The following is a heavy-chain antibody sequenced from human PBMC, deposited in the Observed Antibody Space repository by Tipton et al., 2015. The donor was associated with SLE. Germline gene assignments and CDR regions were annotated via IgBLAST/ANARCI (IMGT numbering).Heavy chain of an antibody. CDR2: IYPGDSDT. Sequence: QLVQSGAEVKKPGESLKISCKGSGYSFTSYWIGWVRQMPGKGLEWMGIIYPGDSDTRYSPSFQGQVTISADKSISTAYLQWSSLKASDTAMYYCARHPYYDRSGYSFDYWGQGTLVTVSS. V-gene: IGHV5-51*01. D-gene: IGHD3-22*01. J-gene: IGHJ4*02. CDR3: ARHPYYDRSGYSFDY. CDR1: GYSFTSYW.